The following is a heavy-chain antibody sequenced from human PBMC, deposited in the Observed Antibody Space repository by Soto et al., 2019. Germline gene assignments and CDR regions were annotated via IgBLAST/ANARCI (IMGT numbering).Heavy chain of an antibody. J-gene: IGHJ4*02. CDR3: AHTMAPRIFDS. V-gene: IGHV2-5*02. Sequence: QITLKEAGPTLVKPTQTLTLTCSFSGFSLITSGVGVGWIRQPPGKALEWLALIYWADDTGYSTSLRSRFTITKDTSRNQVVLTMNNMDPADTATYYCAHTMAPRIFDSWGQGTLVTVSS. CDR2: IYWADDT. CDR1: GFSLITSGVG.